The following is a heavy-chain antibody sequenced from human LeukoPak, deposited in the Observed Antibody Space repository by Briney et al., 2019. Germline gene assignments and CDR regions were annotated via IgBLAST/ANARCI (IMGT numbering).Heavy chain of an antibody. D-gene: IGHD2-8*01. Sequence: PSETLSLTCTVSGGSISSSSYYWGWIRQPPGKGLEWIGSIYYSGSTYYNPSLKSRVTMSVDTSKNQFSLKLSSVTAADTAVYYCARGTKPDFDYWGQGTLVTVSS. CDR3: ARGTKPDFDY. V-gene: IGHV4-39*07. CDR1: GGSISSSSYY. CDR2: IYYSGST. J-gene: IGHJ4*02.